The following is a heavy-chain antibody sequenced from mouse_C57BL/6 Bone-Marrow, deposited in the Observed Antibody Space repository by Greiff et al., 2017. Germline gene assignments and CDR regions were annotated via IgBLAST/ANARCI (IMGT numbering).Heavy chain of an antibody. CDR2: IDPSDSYT. CDR1: GYTFTSYW. D-gene: IGHD2-2*01. Sequence: VQLQQPGAELVRPGTSVKLSCKASGYTFTSYWMHWVKQRPGQGLERIGVIDPSDSYTNYNQKFKDKATLTVDKSSSTAYMQLSSLTSEDSAVYYCARWGYHWYFDVWGTGTTVTVSS. V-gene: IGHV1-59*01. CDR3: ARWGYHWYFDV. J-gene: IGHJ1*03.